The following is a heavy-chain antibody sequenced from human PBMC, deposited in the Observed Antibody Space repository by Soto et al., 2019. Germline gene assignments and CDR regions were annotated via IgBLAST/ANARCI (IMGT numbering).Heavy chain of an antibody. CDR3: ARDIVVVADNQNAFDI. CDR2: ISAYNGNT. D-gene: IGHD2-15*01. J-gene: IGHJ3*02. V-gene: IGHV1-18*01. Sequence: ASVKVSCKASGYTFTSYGISWVRQAPGQGLEWMGWISAYNGNTNYAQKLQGRVTMTTDTSTSTAYMELRSLRSDDTAVYYCARDIVVVADNQNAFDIWGQGTMVTVSS. CDR1: GYTFTSYG.